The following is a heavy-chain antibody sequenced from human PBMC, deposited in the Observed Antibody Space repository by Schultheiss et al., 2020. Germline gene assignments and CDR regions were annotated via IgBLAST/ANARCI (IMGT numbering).Heavy chain of an antibody. CDR2: ISGSGGST. Sequence: GESLKISCAASGFTFSSYAMSWVRQAPGKGLEWVSAISGSGGSTYYADSVKGRFTISRDNSKNTLYLQMNSLRAEDTAVYYCASGTTVTTSYYYYMDVWGKGTTVTVSS. V-gene: IGHV3-23*01. CDR3: ASGTTVTTSYYYYMDV. CDR1: GFTFSSYA. J-gene: IGHJ6*03. D-gene: IGHD4-11*01.